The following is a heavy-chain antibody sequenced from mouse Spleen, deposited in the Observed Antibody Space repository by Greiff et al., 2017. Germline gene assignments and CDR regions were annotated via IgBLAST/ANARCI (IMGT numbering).Heavy chain of an antibody. V-gene: IGHV1-81*01. CDR2: IYPRSGNT. CDR1: GYTFTSYG. Sequence: VKLQESGAELARPGASVKLSCKASGYTFTSYGISWVKQRTGQGLEWIGEIYPRSGNTYYNEKFKGKATLTADKSSSTAYMELRSLTSEDSAVYFCARSTGGAMDYWGQGTSVTVSS. J-gene: IGHJ4*01. CDR3: ARSTGGAMDY. D-gene: IGHD4-1*02.